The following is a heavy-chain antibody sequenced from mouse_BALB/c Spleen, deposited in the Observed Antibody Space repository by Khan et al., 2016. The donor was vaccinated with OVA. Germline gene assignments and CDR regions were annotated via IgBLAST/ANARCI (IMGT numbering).Heavy chain of an antibody. J-gene: IGHJ2*01. V-gene: IGHV3-2*02. D-gene: IGHD1-1*01. CDR1: GYSITSDYA. CDR3: ARIYGGDFDY. Sequence: EVQLVESGPGLVKPSQSLSLTCTVTGYSITSDYAWNWIRQFPGNKLEWMGHISYSGNTKYNPSLKSRISITRDTSKNQFFLQLNSVTTEDTATYYCARIYGGDFDYWDQGTTLTVSS. CDR2: ISYSGNT.